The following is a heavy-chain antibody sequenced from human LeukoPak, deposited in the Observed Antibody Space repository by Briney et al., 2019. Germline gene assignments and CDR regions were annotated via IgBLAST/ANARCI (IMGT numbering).Heavy chain of an antibody. CDR1: GFTFSSYA. V-gene: IGHV3-23*01. CDR3: ARDIVATIYYYYYYYMDV. D-gene: IGHD5-12*01. Sequence: GGSPRLSCAASGFTFSSYAMSWVRQAPGKGLEWLSAISASGDSTFYVGSVKGRFTISRDNSKNTLYLQMNSLRVEDTAVYYCARDIVATIYYYYYYYMDVWGKGTTVTVSS. CDR2: ISASGDST. J-gene: IGHJ6*03.